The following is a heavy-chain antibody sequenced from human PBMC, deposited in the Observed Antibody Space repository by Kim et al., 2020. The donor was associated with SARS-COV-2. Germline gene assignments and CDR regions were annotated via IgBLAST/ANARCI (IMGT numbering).Heavy chain of an antibody. CDR3: ARHVPQFTTVTTEEDIDYFDY. J-gene: IGHJ4*02. D-gene: IGHD4-17*01. Sequence: SETLSLTCTVSGGSISSSSYYWGWIRQPPGKGLEWIGSIYYSGSTYYNPSLKSRVTISVDTSKNQFSLKLSSVTAADTAVYYCARHVPQFTTVTTEEDIDYFDYWGQGTLVTVSS. CDR2: IYYSGST. CDR1: GGSISSSSYY. V-gene: IGHV4-39*01.